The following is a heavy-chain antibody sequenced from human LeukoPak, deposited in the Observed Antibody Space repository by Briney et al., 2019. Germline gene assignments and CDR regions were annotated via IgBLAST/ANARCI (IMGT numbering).Heavy chain of an antibody. V-gene: IGHV1-46*01. J-gene: IGHJ4*02. CDR3: ARDLPGATTCLDY. D-gene: IGHD1-26*01. CDR1: GFTFTSYY. CDR2: INPSGGST. Sequence: GGSLRLSCAASGFTFTSYYMHWVRQAPGQGLEWMGIINPSGGSTSYAQKFQGRVTMTRDMSTSTVYMELSSLRSEDTAVYYCARDLPGATTCLDYWGQGTLVTVSS.